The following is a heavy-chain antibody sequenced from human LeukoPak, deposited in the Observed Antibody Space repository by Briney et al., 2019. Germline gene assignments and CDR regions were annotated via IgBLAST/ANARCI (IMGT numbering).Heavy chain of an antibody. J-gene: IGHJ4*02. CDR2: IIPIFGTA. Sequence: SAKVSCKASGGTFGSYAISWVRQAPGQGLEWMGGIIPIFGTANYAQKFQGRVTITTDESTSIAYMELSSLRSEDTAVYYCARSKVRVATIGSFDYWGQGTLVTVSS. CDR1: GGTFGSYA. CDR3: ARSKVRVATIGSFDY. D-gene: IGHD5-12*01. V-gene: IGHV1-69*05.